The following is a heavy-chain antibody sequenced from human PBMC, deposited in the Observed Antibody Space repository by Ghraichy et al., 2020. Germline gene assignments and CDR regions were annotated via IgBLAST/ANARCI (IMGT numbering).Heavy chain of an antibody. J-gene: IGHJ4*02. Sequence: FGDPVPHLVKPTQTLTLTCTFSGFSLSTSGMCVSWIRQPPGKALEWLARIDWDDDKYYSTSLKTRLTISKDTSKNQVVLTMTNVDPVDTATYYCARIRLVGATYFDFWGQGTLVTVSS. CDR3: ARIRLVGATYFDF. CDR2: IDWDDDK. V-gene: IGHV2-70*11. D-gene: IGHD1-26*01. CDR1: GFSLSTSGMC.